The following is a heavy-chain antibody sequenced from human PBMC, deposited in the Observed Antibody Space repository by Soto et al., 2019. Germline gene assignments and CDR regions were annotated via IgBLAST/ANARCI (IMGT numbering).Heavy chain of an antibody. D-gene: IGHD4-17*01. Sequence: QVHLQESGPGLVKPSGTLSLTCAVSGGSISSDNWWSWVRQPPGKGLEWIGEIYHSGSTNYNPSLKRRITISVGQSKNQFALKLGFVAGAGPAVYYWARSTGTEDYWGQGTLVTVSS. CDR2: IYHSGST. J-gene: IGHJ4*02. CDR1: GGSISSDNW. CDR3: ARSTGTEDY. V-gene: IGHV4-4*02.